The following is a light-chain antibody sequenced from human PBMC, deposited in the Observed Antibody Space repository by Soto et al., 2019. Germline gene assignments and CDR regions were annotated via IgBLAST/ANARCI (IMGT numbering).Light chain of an antibody. Sequence: DIVMTQSPDSLAVSLGERATINCKSSQSVLYSSNNKNYLAWYQQKAGQPPKLLIYWASTRESGVPDRFSGSGSGTDFTLTIRSLQAEDVAFYYCQQYYSTPWTFGQGTKVEIK. CDR1: QSVLYSSNNKNY. V-gene: IGKV4-1*01. J-gene: IGKJ1*01. CDR3: QQYYSTPWT. CDR2: WAS.